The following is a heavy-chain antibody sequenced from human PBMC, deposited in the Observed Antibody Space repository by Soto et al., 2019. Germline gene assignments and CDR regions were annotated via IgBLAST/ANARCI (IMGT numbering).Heavy chain of an antibody. CDR1: GYALAIYY. J-gene: IGHJ5*02. V-gene: IGHV1-46*01. D-gene: IGHD2-2*01. CDR2: IDPSGGST. Sequence: GASVKGSCKACGYALAIYYMHWVRQAPGQGLEWMGIIDPSGGSTSYAQKFRGRVTMTRDTSASTVYMELSSLRAEDTAVYYCARGGGCSSTTRLTHCHADWFDPCGQGTLVTLSS. CDR3: ARGGGCSSTTRLTHCHADWFDP.